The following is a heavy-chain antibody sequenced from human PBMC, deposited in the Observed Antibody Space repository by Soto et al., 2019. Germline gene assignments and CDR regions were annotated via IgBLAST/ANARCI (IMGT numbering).Heavy chain of an antibody. Sequence: QVQLVQSGVEVKKPGASVKVSCKASGYTFTNYGITWVRQAPGQGLEWMGWISAYNGDTNYAQNLQGRVTLTTDTSSATAYLGLTSLRSADTAVYYCARDCAGYHDSGRCMYCYYGLDVWGQGTTVTVSS. J-gene: IGHJ6*02. CDR1: GYTFTNYG. CDR3: ARDCAGYHDSGRCMYCYYGLDV. CDR2: ISAYNGDT. V-gene: IGHV1-18*01. D-gene: IGHD3-10*01.